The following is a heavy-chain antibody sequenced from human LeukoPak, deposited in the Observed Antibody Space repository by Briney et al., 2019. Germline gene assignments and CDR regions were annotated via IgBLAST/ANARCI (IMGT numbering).Heavy chain of an antibody. Sequence: SETLSLTCTVSGGSINSSDYYWGWIRQPPGKGLEWIGSVYHSGITYYNPSLKSRVTISVDMSKNQFTLKLSSVTAADTAVYYCARVSGDPRGGMDVWGQGTTVTVSS. V-gene: IGHV4-39*06. CDR1: GGSINSSDYY. CDR3: ARVSGDPRGGMDV. CDR2: VYHSGIT. D-gene: IGHD2-21*02. J-gene: IGHJ6*02.